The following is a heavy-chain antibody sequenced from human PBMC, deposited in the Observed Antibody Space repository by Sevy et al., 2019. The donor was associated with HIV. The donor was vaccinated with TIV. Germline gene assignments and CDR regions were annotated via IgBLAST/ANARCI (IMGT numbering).Heavy chain of an antibody. Sequence: ASVKVSCKASGYTFTSYGITWVRQAPGQGLEWMGWIRALNGDTNYAQRLQGRVTMTTDTSTSTANMELRSLRSDDTAVYYCARAYCSGGRCYSLAYWGQGTLVTVSS. V-gene: IGHV1-18*01. D-gene: IGHD2-15*01. CDR1: GYTFTSYG. CDR3: ARAYCSGGRCYSLAY. J-gene: IGHJ4*02. CDR2: IRALNGDT.